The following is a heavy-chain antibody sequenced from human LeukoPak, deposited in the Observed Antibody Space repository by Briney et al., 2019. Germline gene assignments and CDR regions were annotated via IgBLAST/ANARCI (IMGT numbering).Heavy chain of an antibody. CDR3: ARGGGAYDSSGYIADY. CDR1: GFTFSSYA. V-gene: IGHV3-30*04. CDR2: ISYDGSNK. Sequence: PGGSLRLSCAASGFTFSSYAMHWVRQAPDKGLEWVAVISYDGSNKYYADSVKGRFTISRDNSKNTLYLQMNSLRAEDTAVYYCARGGGAYDSSGYIADYWGQGTLVTVSS. J-gene: IGHJ4*02. D-gene: IGHD3-22*01.